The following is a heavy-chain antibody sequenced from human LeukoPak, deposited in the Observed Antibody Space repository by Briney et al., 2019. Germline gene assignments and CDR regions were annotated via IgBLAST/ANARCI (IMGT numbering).Heavy chain of an antibody. Sequence: VASVKVSCKASGYTFTGYYMHWVRQAPGQGLEWMGWINPNSGGTNYAQKFQGWVTMTRDTSISTAYMELSRLRSDDTAVYYCARLRYSGYDAYYFDYWGQGTLVTVSS. V-gene: IGHV1-2*04. CDR2: INPNSGGT. J-gene: IGHJ4*02. CDR3: ARLRYSGYDAYYFDY. D-gene: IGHD5-12*01. CDR1: GYTFTGYY.